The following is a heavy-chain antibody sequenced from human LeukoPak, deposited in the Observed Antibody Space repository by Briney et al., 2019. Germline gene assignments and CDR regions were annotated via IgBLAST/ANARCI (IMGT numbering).Heavy chain of an antibody. CDR1: GFTFDDYG. J-gene: IGHJ6*03. Sequence: GGSQRLSCAASGFTFDDYGMSWVRQAPGKGLEWVSGINWNGGSTGYADSVKGRFTISRDNAKNSLYLQMNSLRAEDTALYYCARGYYDILTGYYEDYYYMDVWGKGTTVTVSS. V-gene: IGHV3-20*04. CDR3: ARGYYDILTGYYEDYYYMDV. D-gene: IGHD3-9*01. CDR2: INWNGGST.